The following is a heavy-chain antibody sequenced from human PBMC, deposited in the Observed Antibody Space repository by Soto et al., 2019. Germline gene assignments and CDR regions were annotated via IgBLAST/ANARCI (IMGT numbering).Heavy chain of an antibody. V-gene: IGHV3-66*01. Sequence: PGGSLRLSCAASGFTVSSNYISWVRQAPGKGLEWVSVIYSGGSTYYADSVKGRFTISRDNSKNTLYLQMNSLRAEDTAVYYCATLGGGSGNYYYYYGMDVWGQGTTVTVSS. D-gene: IGHD3-10*01. CDR1: GFTVSSNY. CDR3: ATLGGGSGNYYYYYGMDV. CDR2: IYSGGST. J-gene: IGHJ6*02.